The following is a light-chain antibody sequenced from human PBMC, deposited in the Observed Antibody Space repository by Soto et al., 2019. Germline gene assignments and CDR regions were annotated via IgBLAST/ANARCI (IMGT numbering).Light chain of an antibody. CDR1: SSDVGGYNC. CDR2: DVS. CDR3: RSYTSSSTGV. V-gene: IGLV2-14*01. Sequence: QSVLTQPASVSGSPGQSITISCTGTSSDVGGYNCVSWYQQHPGKAPKLMIYDVSNRPSGVSNRFSGSKSGNTASLTISGLQAEDEADYYCRSYTSSSTGVFGTGTKVTVL. J-gene: IGLJ1*01.